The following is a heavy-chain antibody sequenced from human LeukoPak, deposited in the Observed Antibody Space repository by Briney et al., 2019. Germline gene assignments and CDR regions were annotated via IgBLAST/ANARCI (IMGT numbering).Heavy chain of an antibody. J-gene: IGHJ3*02. V-gene: IGHV1-8*01. D-gene: IGHD6-13*01. CDR2: MNPNSGNT. Sequence: GASVKVSCKASGDPFTTNDINWVRQATGQGLEWMEWMNPNSGNTGSTQKFQGRVTMTRNISISTAYMELTNLRSEDTAVYYCARVTAAGTWTFDIWGQGTTVSVSS. CDR1: GDPFTTND. CDR3: ARVTAAGTWTFDI.